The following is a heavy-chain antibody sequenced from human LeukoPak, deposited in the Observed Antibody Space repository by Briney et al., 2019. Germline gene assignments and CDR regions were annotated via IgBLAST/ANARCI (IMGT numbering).Heavy chain of an antibody. J-gene: IGHJ4*02. CDR3: AREWYS. D-gene: IGHD2-15*01. V-gene: IGHV3-33*01. CDR1: GFTFSSYG. Sequence: GGSLRLSCAASGFTFSSYGMHWVRQAPGQGLEWVAVIWYDGSNKYYADSVKGRFTISRDNAKNSLYLQMNSLRAEDTAVYYCAREWYSWGQGTLVTVSS. CDR2: IWYDGSNK.